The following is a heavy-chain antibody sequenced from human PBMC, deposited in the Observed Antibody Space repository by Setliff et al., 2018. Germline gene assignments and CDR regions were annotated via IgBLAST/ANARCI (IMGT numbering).Heavy chain of an antibody. Sequence: PSETLSLTCTVSGDSIRNYHWGWIRQPPGKGLEWIGSIHYSGSTYYNPSLESRVTISVDTSKNQFSLKMTSVTAADTAVYYCARHGLHCTNGICPPPFDPWGQGTLVTVSS. CDR1: GDSIRNYH. V-gene: IGHV4-39*01. J-gene: IGHJ5*02. CDR2: IHYSGST. D-gene: IGHD2-8*01. CDR3: ARHGLHCTNGICPPPFDP.